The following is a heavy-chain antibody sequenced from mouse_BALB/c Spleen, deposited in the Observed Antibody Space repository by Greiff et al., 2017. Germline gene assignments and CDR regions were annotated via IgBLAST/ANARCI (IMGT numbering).Heavy chain of an antibody. Sequence: VKLQESGPELVKPGASVKISCKASGYAFSSSWMNWVKQRPGQGLEWIGRIYPGDGDTNYNGKFKGKATLTADKSSSTAYMQLSSLTSVDSAVYFCASSSPYAMDYWGQGTSVTVSS. D-gene: IGHD1-1*01. V-gene: IGHV1-82*01. CDR2: IYPGDGDT. CDR3: ASSSPYAMDY. CDR1: GYAFSSSW. J-gene: IGHJ4*01.